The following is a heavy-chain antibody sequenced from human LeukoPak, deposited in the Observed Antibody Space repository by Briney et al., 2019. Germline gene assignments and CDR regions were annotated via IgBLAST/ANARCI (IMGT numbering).Heavy chain of an antibody. CDR2: IYYSGST. Sequence: PSETLSLTRTVSGGSISSYYWSWLRQPPGKGLEWIGYIYYSGSTNYNPSLKSRVTMSVDTSKNQFSLKLSSVTAAETAVYYCARNPVVTSAFDIWGQGTMVTVSS. CDR1: GGSISSYY. J-gene: IGHJ3*02. CDR3: ARNPVVTSAFDI. D-gene: IGHD4-23*01. V-gene: IGHV4-59*12.